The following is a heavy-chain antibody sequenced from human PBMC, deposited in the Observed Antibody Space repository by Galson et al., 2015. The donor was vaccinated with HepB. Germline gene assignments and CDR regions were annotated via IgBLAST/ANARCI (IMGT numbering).Heavy chain of an antibody. CDR1: GFSLSTSGVG. J-gene: IGHJ4*02. V-gene: IGHV2-5*01. D-gene: IGHD6-13*01. CDR2: IYWNDDK. Sequence: PALVKPTQTLTLTCTFSGFSLSTSGVGVGWIRQPPGKALEWLALIYWNDDKHYSPSLKSRLSITKDTSKNQVVLTMTNMDPVDTATYYCARILSYSSSWYGGFDYWGQGTLVTVSS. CDR3: ARILSYSSSWYGGFDY.